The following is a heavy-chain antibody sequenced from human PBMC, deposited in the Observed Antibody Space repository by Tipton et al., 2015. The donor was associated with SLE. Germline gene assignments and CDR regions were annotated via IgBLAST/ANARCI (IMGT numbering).Heavy chain of an antibody. Sequence: TLSLTCAVSGGSISSGGYSWSWIRQPPGKGLEWIGYIYHSGSTYYNPSLKSRVTISVDRSKNQFSLKLSSVTAADTAVYYCARGYCGGDCYPGWFDPWGQGTLVTVSS. V-gene: IGHV4-30-2*01. CDR1: GGSISSGGYS. CDR2: IYHSGST. D-gene: IGHD2-21*01. CDR3: ARGYCGGDCYPGWFDP. J-gene: IGHJ5*02.